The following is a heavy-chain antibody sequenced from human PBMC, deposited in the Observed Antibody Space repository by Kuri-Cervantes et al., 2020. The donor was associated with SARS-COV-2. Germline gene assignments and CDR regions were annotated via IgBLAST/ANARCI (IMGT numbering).Heavy chain of an antibody. CDR2: ISYDGSNK. D-gene: IGHD5-24*01. Sequence: GESLKISCAASGFTFSSYAMHWVRQTPGKGLEWVAVISYDGSNKYYADSVKGRFTISRDNSKNTLYLQMNSLRAEDTAVYYCARAEVEMATITLYYYYGMDVWGQGTTVTVSS. V-gene: IGHV3-30-3*01. J-gene: IGHJ6*02. CDR1: GFTFSSYA. CDR3: ARAEVEMATITLYYYYGMDV.